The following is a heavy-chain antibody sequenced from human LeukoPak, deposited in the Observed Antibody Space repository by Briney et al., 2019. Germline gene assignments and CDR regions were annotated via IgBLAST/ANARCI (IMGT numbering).Heavy chain of an antibody. CDR2: ISRSGSTI. CDR3: ASGYDLPY. Sequence: GRRLRLSCAATTCNFRNYEMNWFRQAPGKGLEWISYISRSGSTIYYADSVKGRFTISRDNAKNSLYLQMNSLRAEDTAVYYCASGYDLPYWGQGTLVTVSS. J-gene: IGHJ4*02. V-gene: IGHV3-48*03. CDR1: TCNFRNYE. D-gene: IGHD5-12*01.